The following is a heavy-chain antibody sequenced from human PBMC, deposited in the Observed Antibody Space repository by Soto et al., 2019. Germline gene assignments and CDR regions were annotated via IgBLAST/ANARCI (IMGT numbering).Heavy chain of an antibody. V-gene: IGHV3-23*01. CDR1: GFTFSSYA. CDR2: IRGDLVTT. Sequence: VGSLRLSCAASGFTFSSYAMSWVRQAPGEGLDWVSGIRGDLVTTPYADSVKGRFTISRDNSKSTVYLELNNLSAEDTAVYHCAKNQGVELVPLATVDWFDPWGQGSVVTVSS. D-gene: IGHD1-26*01. J-gene: IGHJ5*02. CDR3: AKNQGVELVPLATVDWFDP.